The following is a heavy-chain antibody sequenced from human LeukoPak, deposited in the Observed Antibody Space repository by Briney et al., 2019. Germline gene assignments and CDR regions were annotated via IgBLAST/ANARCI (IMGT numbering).Heavy chain of an antibody. V-gene: IGHV2-5*08. Sequence: TLSLTCTVSGSGGSISNYYWSWIRQPPGKALEWLALIYWDDDKRYSPSLKSSLTITKDTSKNQVVLTKTNMDPVDTATYYCAHRLTYHFDYWGQGTLVTVSS. CDR3: AHRLTYHFDY. D-gene: IGHD2-2*01. J-gene: IGHJ4*02. CDR2: IYWDDDK. CDR1: GSGGSISNYY.